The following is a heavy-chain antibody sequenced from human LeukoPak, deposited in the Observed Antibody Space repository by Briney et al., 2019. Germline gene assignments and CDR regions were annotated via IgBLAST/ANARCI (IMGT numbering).Heavy chain of an antibody. V-gene: IGHV3-9*03. D-gene: IGHD2-21*01. J-gene: IGHJ4*02. CDR2: ISWNSGSI. Sequence: PGGSLRLSCAASRFTFSSYAMHWVRQAPGKGLEWVSGISWNSGSIGYADSVKGRFTISRDNAKNSLYLQMNSLRADDMALYYCARGLVGAAVEGLCDYWGQGTLVTVSS. CDR3: ARGLVGAAVEGLCDY. CDR1: RFTFSSYA.